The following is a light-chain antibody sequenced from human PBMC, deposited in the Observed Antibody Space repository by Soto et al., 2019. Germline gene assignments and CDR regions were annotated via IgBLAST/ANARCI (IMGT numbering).Light chain of an antibody. CDR3: AAWDDSLSVYV. Sequence: VLTQPPSASGTPGQRVTISCSGSSSNIGSNYVYWYQQLPGTGPKLLIYRNNQRPSGVPDRFSGSKSGTSASLAISGLRSEDEADYYCAAWDDSLSVYVFGTGTKVTVL. CDR2: RNN. CDR1: SSNIGSNY. V-gene: IGLV1-47*01. J-gene: IGLJ1*01.